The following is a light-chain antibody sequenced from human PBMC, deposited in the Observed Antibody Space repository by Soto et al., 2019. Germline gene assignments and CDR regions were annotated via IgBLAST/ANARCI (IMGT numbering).Light chain of an antibody. J-gene: IGKJ1*01. V-gene: IGKV3-11*01. CDR3: HQGTKWPPWM. Sequence: EIVLTQSPATLSLSPEERATLSCRASQSVSTYLAWYQNKPGQTPRLLIYDASKRATGIPARFSGSGSGTDFTLPISSLEPEDFAVYYCHQGTKWPPWMFGQGTKVEIK. CDR2: DAS. CDR1: QSVSTY.